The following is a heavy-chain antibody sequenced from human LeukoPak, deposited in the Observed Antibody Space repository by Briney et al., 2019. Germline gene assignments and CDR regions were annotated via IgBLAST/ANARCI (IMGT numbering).Heavy chain of an antibody. Sequence: SQTLSLTCTVSGGSISGGTYYWSWIRQPAGKGLEWIGRIYTSGSTNYNPSLKSRVTISVDTSKNQFSLKLSSVTAADTAVYYCANNYYGMDVWGQGTTVTVSS. CDR1: GGSISGGTYY. CDR3: ANNYYGMDV. V-gene: IGHV4-61*02. CDR2: IYTSGST. J-gene: IGHJ6*02.